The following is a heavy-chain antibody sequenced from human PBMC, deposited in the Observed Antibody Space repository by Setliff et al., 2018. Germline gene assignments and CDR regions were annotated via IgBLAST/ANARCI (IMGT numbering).Heavy chain of an antibody. D-gene: IGHD4-4*01. V-gene: IGHV4-31*03. CDR3: ARDPLTTTVRHAFDI. CDR1: GGSISRGGYY. CDR2: IYYSGST. J-gene: IGHJ3*02. Sequence: SETLSLTCTVSGGSISRGGYYWSWIRQHPGNGLEWIGYIYYSGSTYYNPSLKSRVTISVDTSKNQFSLKLSSVTAADTAVYYCARDPLTTTVRHAFDIWGQGTMVTVSS.